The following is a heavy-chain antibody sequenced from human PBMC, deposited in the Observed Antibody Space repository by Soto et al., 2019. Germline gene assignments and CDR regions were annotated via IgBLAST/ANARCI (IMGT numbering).Heavy chain of an antibody. Sequence: EVPLVESGGGLVQPGRSLRLSCAASGFKFEDYAMFWVRQPPGRGLEWVSGISWNSGNIVYADSVKGRFTISRDNAKKSLYLQMNSLRPEDTALYYCVKDTYDSSAYWGYFDYWGQGTLVTVSS. D-gene: IGHD3-22*01. CDR1: GFKFEDYA. CDR3: VKDTYDSSAYWGYFDY. V-gene: IGHV3-9*01. CDR2: ISWNSGNI. J-gene: IGHJ4*02.